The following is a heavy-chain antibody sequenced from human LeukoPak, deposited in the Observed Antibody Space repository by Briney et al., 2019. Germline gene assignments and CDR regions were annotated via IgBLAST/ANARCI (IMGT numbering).Heavy chain of an antibody. D-gene: IGHD1-26*01. J-gene: IGHJ6*03. CDR1: GGSFSGYY. V-gene: IGHV4-34*01. CDR3: ARLILNRMYSGSYYYYYYMDV. CDR2: INHSGST. Sequence: PSETLSLTCAVYGGSFSGYYWSWIRQPPGKGLEWIGEINHSGSTNYNPSLKSRVTISVDTSKNQFPLKLSSVTAADTAVYYCARLILNRMYSGSYYYYYYMDVWGKGTTVTISS.